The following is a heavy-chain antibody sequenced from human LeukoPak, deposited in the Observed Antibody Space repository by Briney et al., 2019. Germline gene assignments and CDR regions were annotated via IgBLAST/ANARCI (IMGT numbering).Heavy chain of an antibody. CDR1: GFTVSSSS. V-gene: IGHV3-66*01. J-gene: IGHJ6*02. D-gene: IGHD6-19*01. CDR2: ISSDGNT. CDR3: ARGQEQFSSPWQWGPRRKNFYYYGMDV. Sequence: GGSLRLSRAASGFTVSSSSMNWVRLGPGKGLEWVSVISSDGNTYYADSVKGRFTISRDNSRNTLSLQMHGLRADDTAVYYCARGQEQFSSPWQWGPRRKNFYYYGMDVWGQGTTVTVSS.